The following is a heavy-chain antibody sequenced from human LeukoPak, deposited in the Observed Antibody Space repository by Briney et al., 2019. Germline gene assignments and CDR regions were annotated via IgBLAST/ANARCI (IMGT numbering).Heavy chain of an antibody. Sequence: ASVTVSCKAAGYTFSTYDISWVRQAPGQGLEWMGWINPNSGGTNYAQKFQGRVTMTRDTSISTAYMELSRLRSDDTAVYYCARGRAIFGVVTIPSDYWGQGTLVTVSS. CDR2: INPNSGGT. CDR1: GYTFSTYD. CDR3: ARGRAIFGVVTIPSDY. D-gene: IGHD3-3*01. V-gene: IGHV1-2*02. J-gene: IGHJ4*02.